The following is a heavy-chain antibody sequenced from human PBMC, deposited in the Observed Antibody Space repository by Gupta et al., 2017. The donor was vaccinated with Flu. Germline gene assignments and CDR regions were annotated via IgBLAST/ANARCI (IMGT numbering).Heavy chain of an antibody. CDR3: ARGPAFSYNNTGLVPLDP. J-gene: IGHJ5*02. D-gene: IGHD2-8*02. V-gene: IGHV4-30-4*01. CDR2: IYYSGST. CDR1: NIDFY. Sequence: NIDFYWSWIRQPPGKGLEWIGYIYYSGSTYYNPSLQTRIAISVDRSKNQFSLQLDSVTAADTAVYYCARGPAFSYNNTGLVPLDPWGQGTLGTVSS.